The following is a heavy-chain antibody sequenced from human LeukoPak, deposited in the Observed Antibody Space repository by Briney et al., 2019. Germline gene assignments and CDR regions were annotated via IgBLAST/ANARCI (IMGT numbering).Heavy chain of an antibody. J-gene: IGHJ4*02. V-gene: IGHV4-59*08. D-gene: IGHD2/OR15-2a*01. CDR3: AGHHPRNTVDF. CDR2: ISDIGSI. CDR1: GGSISSYY. Sequence: PSETLSLTCTVSGGSISSYYWSWIRQPPGRGLEWIAYISDIGSINYNPSLKSRVTISLDTSKNQFSLKLSSVTATDTAVYYCAGHHPRNTVDFWGQGTLVTVSS.